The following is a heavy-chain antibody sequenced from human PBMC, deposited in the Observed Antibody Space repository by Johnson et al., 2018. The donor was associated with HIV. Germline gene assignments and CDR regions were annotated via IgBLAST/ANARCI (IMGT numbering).Heavy chain of an antibody. V-gene: IGHV3-23*04. CDR2: ISGSGGST. CDR1: GFTFSSYA. CDR3: ARGRWLQNDAFDI. J-gene: IGHJ3*02. D-gene: IGHD5-24*01. Sequence: EVQLVESGGGLVQPGGSLRLSCAASGFTFSSYAMSWVRQAPGKGLEWVSAISGSGGSTYYADPVKGRFTISRDNSKNTLYLQMNSLRAGDTAVYYCARGRWLQNDAFDIWGQGTMVTVSS.